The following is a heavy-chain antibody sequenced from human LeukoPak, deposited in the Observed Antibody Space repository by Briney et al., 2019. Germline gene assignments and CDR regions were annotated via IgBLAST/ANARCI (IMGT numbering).Heavy chain of an antibody. J-gene: IGHJ6*02. V-gene: IGHV3-21*04. CDR2: ISSSSSYI. CDR3: ARDWARRKTYSSSWSALNYYYYGMDV. CDR1: GFTFSSYS. Sequence: PGGSLRLSCAASGFTFSSYSMNWVRQAPGKGLEWVSSISSSSSYIYYADSVKGRFTISRDNAKNSLYLQMNSLRAEDTAVYYCARDWARRKTYSSSWSALNYYYYGMDVWGQGTTVTVSS. D-gene: IGHD6-13*01.